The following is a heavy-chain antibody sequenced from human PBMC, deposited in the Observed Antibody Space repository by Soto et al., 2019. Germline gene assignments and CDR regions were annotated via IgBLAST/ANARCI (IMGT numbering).Heavy chain of an antibody. D-gene: IGHD1-26*01. CDR2: IKTDGSQK. J-gene: IGHJ4*02. CDR3: ARDGVDSGTSSYGY. Sequence: GGSLRLSCAASGFTFSNYWMTWVRQAPGKGLEWVANIKTDGSQKNYVDYVKGRFTISIDNAKNSLYLQMNSLRADDTAVYYCARDGVDSGTSSYGYWGRGTLVTVSS. CDR1: GFTFSNYW. V-gene: IGHV3-7*01.